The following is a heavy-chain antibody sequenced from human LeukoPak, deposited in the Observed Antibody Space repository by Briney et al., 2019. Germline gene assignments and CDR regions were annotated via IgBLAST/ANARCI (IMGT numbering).Heavy chain of an antibody. CDR3: ARHLRRITMIVVVIGAFDI. CDR1: GGSISSSSYY. D-gene: IGHD3-22*01. CDR2: IYYSGST. J-gene: IGHJ3*02. Sequence: SEILSLTCTVSGGSISSSSYYWGWIRQPPGKGLEWIGSIYYSGSTYYNPSLKSRVTISVDTSKNQFSLKLSSVTAADTAVYYCARHLRRITMIVVVIGAFDIWGQGTMVTVSS. V-gene: IGHV4-39*01.